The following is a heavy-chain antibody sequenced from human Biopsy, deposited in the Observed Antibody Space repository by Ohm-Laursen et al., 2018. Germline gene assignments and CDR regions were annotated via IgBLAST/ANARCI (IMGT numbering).Heavy chain of an antibody. J-gene: IGHJ6*02. CDR3: ARDSSRRAREGGMDV. Sequence: SLRLSCAASGLSVSSYDMNWVRQAPGKGLEWISYISETSSHIYDADSVRGRFTVARDIAKNSLYLQLNSLRVEDTAVYYCARDSSRRAREGGMDVWGQGTTVTASS. CDR2: ISETSSHI. CDR1: GLSVSSYD. V-gene: IGHV3-21*01. D-gene: IGHD6-6*01.